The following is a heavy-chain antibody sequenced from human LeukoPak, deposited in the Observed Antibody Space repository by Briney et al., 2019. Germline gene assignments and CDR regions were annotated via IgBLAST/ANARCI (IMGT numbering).Heavy chain of an antibody. CDR3: AKGRYSSSWPDAFDI. CDR1: GFTFDDYA. CDR2: ISWNSGSI. J-gene: IGHJ3*02. Sequence: GGSLRLSCAASGFTFDDYAMHWVRQAPGKGLEWVSGISWNSGSIGYADSVKGRFTISRDNAKNSLYLQMNSLRAEDTALYYCAKGRYSSSWPDAFDIWGQGTMVTVSS. V-gene: IGHV3-9*01. D-gene: IGHD6-13*01.